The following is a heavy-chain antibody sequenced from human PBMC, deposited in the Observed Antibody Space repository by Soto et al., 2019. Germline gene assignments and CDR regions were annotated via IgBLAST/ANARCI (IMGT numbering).Heavy chain of an antibody. V-gene: IGHV1-18*04. Sequence: ASVKVSCKASGYTFTSYGISWVRQAPGQGLEWMGWISAYNGNTNYAQKLQGRVTMTTDTSTSTAYMELRSLRSDDTAVYYCAREFYRDRGYGYGAFDIWGQGTMVTVSS. CDR1: GYTFTSYG. CDR2: ISAYNGNT. CDR3: AREFYRDRGYGYGAFDI. D-gene: IGHD5-18*01. J-gene: IGHJ3*02.